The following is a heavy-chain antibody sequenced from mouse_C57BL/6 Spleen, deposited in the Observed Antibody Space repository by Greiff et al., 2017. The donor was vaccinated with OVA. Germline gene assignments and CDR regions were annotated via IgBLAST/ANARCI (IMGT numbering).Heavy chain of an antibody. J-gene: IGHJ3*01. CDR2: ISSGGSYT. CDR3: ARHGSDYDGAWFAY. Sequence: EVQGVESGGDLVKPGGSLKLSCAASGFTFSSYSMSWVRQTPDKRLEWVATISSGGSYTYYPDSVKGRFTISRDNAKNTLYLQMSSLKSEDTAMYYCARHGSDYDGAWFAYWGQGTLVTVSA. CDR1: GFTFSSYS. D-gene: IGHD2-4*01. V-gene: IGHV5-6*01.